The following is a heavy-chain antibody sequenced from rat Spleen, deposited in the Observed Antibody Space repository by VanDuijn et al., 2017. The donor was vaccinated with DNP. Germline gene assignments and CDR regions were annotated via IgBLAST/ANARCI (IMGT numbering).Heavy chain of an antibody. CDR1: GFTFSNYY. CDR3: ARGSSSIYWYFDF. CDR2: ISTSGSRT. V-gene: IGHV5-25*01. Sequence: EVQLVESGGGLVQPGRSLKLSCAASGFTFSNYYMDWVRQAPKKGLEWVAAISTSGSRTYYTDSVKGRFTISRDDAKSSLYLQMNSLKSEDTATYYCARGSSSIYWYFDFWGPGTMVTVSS. J-gene: IGHJ1*01. D-gene: IGHD1-2*01.